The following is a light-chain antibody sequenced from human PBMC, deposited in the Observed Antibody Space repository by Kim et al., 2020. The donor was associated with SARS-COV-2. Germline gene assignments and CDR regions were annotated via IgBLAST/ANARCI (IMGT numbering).Light chain of an antibody. Sequence: PGDSAAPSCRASHNVDINLAWYQQTPGQPPRLLIFDAAIRAAGIPDRFSGSGSGTGFPLTIGSLAPEDFAVYYCQQRGSWAPALTFGGGTKVDIK. J-gene: IGKJ4*01. CDR2: DAA. V-gene: IGKV3-11*01. CDR1: HNVDIN. CDR3: QQRGSWAPALT.